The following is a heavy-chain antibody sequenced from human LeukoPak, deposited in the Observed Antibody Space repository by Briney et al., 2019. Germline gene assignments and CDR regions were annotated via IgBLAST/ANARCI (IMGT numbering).Heavy chain of an antibody. J-gene: IGHJ4*02. V-gene: IGHV3-48*04. CDR3: AREYGSGSYLEDY. Sequence: GGSLRLSCAASGFMFSSYGMHWVRQAPGKGLEWVSYISSSGSTIYYADSVKGRFTISRDNAKNSLYLQMNSLRAEDTAVYYCAREYGSGSYLEDYWGQGTLVTVSS. D-gene: IGHD3-10*01. CDR2: ISSSGSTI. CDR1: GFMFSSYG.